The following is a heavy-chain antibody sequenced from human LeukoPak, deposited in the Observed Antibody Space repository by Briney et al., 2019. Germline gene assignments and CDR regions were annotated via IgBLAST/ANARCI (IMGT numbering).Heavy chain of an antibody. CDR3: ARGGSLGSRKSFDY. V-gene: IGHV4-61*02. Sequence: NPSETLSLTCTVSGGSISSGSYYWSWIRQPAGKGLEWIGRIYTSGSTNYNPSLKSRVTISVDTSKNQFSLKLSSVTAADTAVYYCARGGSLGSRKSFDYWGQGTLVTVSS. D-gene: IGHD1-26*01. J-gene: IGHJ4*02. CDR1: GGSISSGSYY. CDR2: IYTSGST.